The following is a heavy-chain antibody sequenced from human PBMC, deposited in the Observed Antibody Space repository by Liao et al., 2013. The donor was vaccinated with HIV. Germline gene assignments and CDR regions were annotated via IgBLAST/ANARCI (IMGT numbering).Heavy chain of an antibody. CDR2: VSYIGIT. J-gene: IGHJ6*03. CDR3: AKRGGSTSGWEENMDV. Sequence: QVQLQESGPGLVKPSQTLSLTCTVSGGSISSGDYYWSWIRQPPGKGLEWIGYVSYIGITKYNPSLKSRVTISVDSSKNHLSLTLNSVTAADTATYYCAKRGGSTSGWEENMDVWGKGTTVIVSS. CDR1: GGSISSGDYY. V-gene: IGHV4-61*03. D-gene: IGHD6-19*01.